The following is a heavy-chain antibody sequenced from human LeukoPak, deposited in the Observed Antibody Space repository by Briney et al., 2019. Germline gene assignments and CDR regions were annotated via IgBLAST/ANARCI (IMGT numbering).Heavy chain of an antibody. D-gene: IGHD2-2*01. CDR1: GYTFTSYD. CDR2: MNPNSGNT. CDR3: AREVRRGYCSSTSCRRWFDP. V-gene: IGHV1-8*01. Sequence: ASVKVPCKASGYTFTSYDINWVRQATGQGLEWMGWMNPNSGNTGYAQKFQGRVTMTRNTSISTAYMELSSLRSEDTAVYYCAREVRRGYCSSTSCRRWFDPWGQGTLVTVSS. J-gene: IGHJ5*02.